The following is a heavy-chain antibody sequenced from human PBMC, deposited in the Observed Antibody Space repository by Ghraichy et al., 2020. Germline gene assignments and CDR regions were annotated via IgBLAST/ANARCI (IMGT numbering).Heavy chain of an antibody. D-gene: IGHD3-3*01. J-gene: IGHJ4*02. CDR2: IYYSGST. Sequence: SQTLSLTCTVSGGSISSSSYYWGWIRPPPGKGLEWIGTIYYSGSTYYNPSLKSRVTISVDTSKNQFYLKMSSVTAADTAVYYCARHQQANYDFWSGYYTLYYFDYWGQGTLVTVSS. V-gene: IGHV4-39*01. CDR1: GGSISSSSYY. CDR3: ARHQQANYDFWSGYYTLYYFDY.